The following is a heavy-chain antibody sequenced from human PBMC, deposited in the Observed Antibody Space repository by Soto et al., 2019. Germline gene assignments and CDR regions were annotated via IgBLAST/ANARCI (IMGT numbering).Heavy chain of an antibody. Sequence: PVGSLRLSCAASGFTFRRHAMNWVRQAPGKGLEWVAVISYDGSTKYYTYSVKGRFTISRDNSKNTVYLHLNSLRREDTAVYYCTRAQSSTVVTSSHFDPWGQGTLVTVSS. CDR3: TRAQSSTVVTSSHFDP. V-gene: IGHV3-30*04. D-gene: IGHD2-21*02. J-gene: IGHJ5*02. CDR2: ISYDGSTK. CDR1: GFTFRRHA.